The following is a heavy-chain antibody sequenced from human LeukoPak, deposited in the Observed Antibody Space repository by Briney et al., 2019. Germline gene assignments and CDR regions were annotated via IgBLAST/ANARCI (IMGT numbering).Heavy chain of an antibody. CDR2: ISGSGAGK. CDR1: GFTFSTYA. Sequence: GESLRLSCAASGFTFSTYAMTWVRQAPGKGLEWVSSISGSGAGKFYAAPVKGRFTTSRDNSKNTLYVQMNSLRAEDTAVYYCAKAAYRDYAGAFDIWGQGTMVIVSP. V-gene: IGHV3-23*01. J-gene: IGHJ3*02. D-gene: IGHD4-17*01. CDR3: AKAAYRDYAGAFDI.